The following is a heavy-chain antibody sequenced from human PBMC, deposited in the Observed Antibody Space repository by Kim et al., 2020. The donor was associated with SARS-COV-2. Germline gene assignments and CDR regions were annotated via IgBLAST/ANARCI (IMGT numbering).Heavy chain of an antibody. CDR3: ARKIAARPFDY. CDR2: T. D-gene: IGHD6-6*01. V-gene: IGHV4-31*02. Sequence: TSSTPSLKSRVTISVDTSKNPFSLKLSSVTAADTAVYYCARKIAARPFDYWGQGTLVTVSS. J-gene: IGHJ4*02.